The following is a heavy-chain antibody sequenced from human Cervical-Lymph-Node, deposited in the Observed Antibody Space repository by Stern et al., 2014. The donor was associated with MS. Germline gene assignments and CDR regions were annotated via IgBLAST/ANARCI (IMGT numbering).Heavy chain of an antibody. V-gene: IGHV4-61*02. D-gene: IGHD3-3*01. CDR3: ATSFGGVPMFY. CDR1: GGSVSSGSYY. CDR2: VYTTGST. J-gene: IGHJ4*02. Sequence: QVQLQESGPGLVKPSQTLSLTCSVSGGSVSSGSYYWSWVRQPAGKGLQWIGRVYTTGSTDSNPSLKSRVTISQTTPKTRFSRTLSSVTAADTAVYYCATSFGGVPMFYWGQGTLVTVSS.